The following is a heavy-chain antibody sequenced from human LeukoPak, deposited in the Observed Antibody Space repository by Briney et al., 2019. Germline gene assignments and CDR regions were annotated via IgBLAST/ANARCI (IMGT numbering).Heavy chain of an antibody. Sequence: SETLSLTCTVSGYSISSGYYRGWIRQPPGKGLEWIGSIYHSGSTYYNPSLKSRVTISVDTSKNQFSLKLSSVTAADTAVYYCARGRDYGDPIDYWGQGTLVTVSP. CDR2: IYHSGST. V-gene: IGHV4-38-2*02. D-gene: IGHD4-17*01. J-gene: IGHJ4*02. CDR1: GYSISSGYY. CDR3: ARGRDYGDPIDY.